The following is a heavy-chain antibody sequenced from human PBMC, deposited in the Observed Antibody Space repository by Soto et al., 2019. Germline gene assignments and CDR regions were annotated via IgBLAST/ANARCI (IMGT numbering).Heavy chain of an antibody. D-gene: IGHD3-10*01. Sequence: EVQLLESGGGLVQPGGSLRLSCAASGFTFSSYAMSWVRQAPGKGLEWVSAISGSGGSTYYADSVKGRFTISRDNSKNTLYLQMNSLRAEDTAVYYCAANPTGGSGSYYYYYYGMDVWGQGTTVTVSS. J-gene: IGHJ6*02. CDR3: AANPTGGSGSYYYYYYGMDV. CDR2: ISGSGGST. V-gene: IGHV3-23*01. CDR1: GFTFSSYA.